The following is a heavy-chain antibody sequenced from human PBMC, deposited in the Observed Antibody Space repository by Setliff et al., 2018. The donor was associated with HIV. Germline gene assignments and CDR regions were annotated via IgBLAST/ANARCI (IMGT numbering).Heavy chain of an antibody. CDR3: ALRRYSSWARFDS. J-gene: IGHJ4*02. V-gene: IGHV4-4*07. CDR1: GFTFSTYT. Sequence: GSLRLSCAASGFTFSTYTMNWVRQAPGKGLEWVGRIYTGGRTNYNPSLKSRFTISVDTSKNQFSLKLTSMTAADTAVYYCALRRYSSWARFDSWGQGTLVTVSS. D-gene: IGHD2-21*01. CDR2: IYTGGRT.